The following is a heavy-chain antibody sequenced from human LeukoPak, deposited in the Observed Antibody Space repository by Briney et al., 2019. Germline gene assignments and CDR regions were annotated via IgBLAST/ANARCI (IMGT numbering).Heavy chain of an antibody. V-gene: IGHV3-33*01. CDR3: AREGPRGNSQFDY. J-gene: IGHJ4*02. Sequence: PGGSLRLSCAASGFTFSSYGMHWVHQAPGKGLEWVALIWYDGSNKYFTDSVKGRLTISRDNSKNTLYLQMYSLRAEDTAINYCAREGPRGNSQFDYWGQGTLVTVSS. CDR1: GFTFSSYG. D-gene: IGHD2/OR15-2a*01. CDR2: IWYDGSNK.